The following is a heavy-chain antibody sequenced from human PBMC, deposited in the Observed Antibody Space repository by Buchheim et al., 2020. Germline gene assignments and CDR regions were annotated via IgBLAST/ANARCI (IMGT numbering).Heavy chain of an antibody. CDR2: ISGSGGST. CDR3: AKSPSDSYNFFDH. J-gene: IGHJ4*02. V-gene: IGHV3-23*01. CDR1: GFTFSSCV. D-gene: IGHD3-22*01. Sequence: DVQPLESGGGLVQPGGSLRLSCAASGFTFSSCVMSWVRQAPGKGLEWVSSISGSGGSTYYTDSVKGRFTISRDSSKSPLFLQMTSLRAEDTAIYFCAKSPSDSYNFFDHWGQGTL.